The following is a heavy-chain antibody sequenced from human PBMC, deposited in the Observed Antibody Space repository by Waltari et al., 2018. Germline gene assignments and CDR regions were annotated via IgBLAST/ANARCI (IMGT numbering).Heavy chain of an antibody. Sequence: EVRLVESGGGLVQPGGCLTLSCAASGFTFSNYGMSWVRQAPGKGLEGVSTISGSGGTTFYADSVKGRFTMSKDNSKNTLFLQMNSLRFDDTAEYYCAKSTGSYYEVFDYWGRGTLVTVSS. CDR1: GFTFSNYG. CDR3: AKSTGSYYEVFDY. V-gene: IGHV3-23*04. CDR2: ISGSGGTT. D-gene: IGHD1-26*01. J-gene: IGHJ4*02.